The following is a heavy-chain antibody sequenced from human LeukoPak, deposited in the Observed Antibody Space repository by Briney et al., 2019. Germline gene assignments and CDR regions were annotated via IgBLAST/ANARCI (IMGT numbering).Heavy chain of an antibody. CDR1: GFTFSSYS. J-gene: IGHJ4*02. V-gene: IGHV3-21*01. Sequence: GGSLRLSCAASGFTFSSYSMNWVRQAPGKGLEWVSSISSSSSYIYYADSVKGRFTISRDNAKNSLYLQMNSLRAEDTAVYYCARDLGHRDAPDYWGQGTLVTVSS. CDR3: ARDLGHRDAPDY. CDR2: ISSSSSYI. D-gene: IGHD3-16*01.